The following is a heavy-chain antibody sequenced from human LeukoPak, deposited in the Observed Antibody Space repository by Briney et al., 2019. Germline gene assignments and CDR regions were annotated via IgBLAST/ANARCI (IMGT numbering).Heavy chain of an antibody. Sequence: GESLKISCKGSGYTFTNYWIGWVRQMPGRGLEWMGIIYPGDSDTRYSPSFQGQVTISADKSINTAYVQWSSLKASDTAMYYCARRGGSNYDFRAFDIWGQGTMVTVSS. J-gene: IGHJ3*02. CDR2: IYPGDSDT. D-gene: IGHD5-18*01. CDR1: GYTFTNYW. V-gene: IGHV5-51*01. CDR3: ARRGGSNYDFRAFDI.